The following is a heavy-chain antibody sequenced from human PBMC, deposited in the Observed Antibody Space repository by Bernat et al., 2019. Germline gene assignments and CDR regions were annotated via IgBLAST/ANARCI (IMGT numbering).Heavy chain of an antibody. Sequence: QVQLVESGGGVVQPGGSLRLSCAAPGFPFSTYGMHWVRQAPGKGLEWVAFIRFDGSNQYYADSVKGRFTVSRDNSKNTLFLQMNRVRPGDTAMYYCARELNGGLEYWGQGTLVSVSS. J-gene: IGHJ4*02. CDR2: IRFDGSNQ. V-gene: IGHV3-30*02. D-gene: IGHD1-1*01. CDR3: ARELNGGLEY. CDR1: GFPFSTYG.